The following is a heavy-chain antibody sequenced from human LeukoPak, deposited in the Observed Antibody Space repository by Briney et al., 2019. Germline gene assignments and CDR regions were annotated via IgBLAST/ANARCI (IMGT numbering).Heavy chain of an antibody. CDR3: ARAPTVTTLVVHD. V-gene: IGHV3-23*01. CDR1: GFTFSSYA. D-gene: IGHD4-11*01. J-gene: IGHJ4*02. CDR2: IRDTGART. Sequence: GGSLRLSCAASGFTFSSYAMSWVRQAPGKGLEWVSCIRDTGARTYYADSVKGRFTISRDNSKNTLYLQMNSLRAEDTAVYYCARAPTVTTLVVHDWGQGTLVTVSS.